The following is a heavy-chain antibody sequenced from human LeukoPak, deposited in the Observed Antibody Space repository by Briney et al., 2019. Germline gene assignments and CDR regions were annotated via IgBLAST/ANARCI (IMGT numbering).Heavy chain of an antibody. CDR1: GFTFSSYG. V-gene: IGHV3-23*01. J-gene: IGHJ4*02. CDR3: AKRRDSGSYWGYDY. CDR2: ISGSGGST. Sequence: GGSLRLSCAASGFTFSSYGMSWVRQAPGKGLEWVSAISGSGGSTYYADSVKGRFTISRENSKNTLYLQMNSLRAEDTAVYYCAKRRDSGSYWGYDYWGQGTLVTVSS. D-gene: IGHD1-26*01.